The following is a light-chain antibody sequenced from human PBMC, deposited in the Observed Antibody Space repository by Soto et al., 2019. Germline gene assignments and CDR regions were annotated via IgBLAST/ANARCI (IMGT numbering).Light chain of an antibody. CDR3: FSYAGYYTLL. J-gene: IGLJ2*01. CDR2: DVG. V-gene: IGLV2-11*01. CDR1: SSDVGGYNY. Sequence: QSVLTQPRSVSGSPGQSVTISCTGTSSDVGGYNYVSWYQQHPGKAPKLMIYDVGKRPSGVPDRFSGSKSGNTASLTISGLQAEDEADYYCFSYAGYYTLLFGGGTKLTVL.